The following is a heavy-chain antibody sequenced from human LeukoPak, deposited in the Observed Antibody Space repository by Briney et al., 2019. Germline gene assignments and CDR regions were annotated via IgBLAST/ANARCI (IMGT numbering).Heavy chain of an antibody. J-gene: IGHJ5*02. CDR1: GFTFDDYA. CDR2: ISWNSGSI. CDR3: AKGGARYNWNYGWFDP. V-gene: IGHV3-9*01. D-gene: IGHD1-7*01. Sequence: GRSLRLSCAASGFTFDDYAMHWVRQAPGKGLEWVSGISWNSGSIGYADSVKGRFTISRDNAKNSLYLQMNSLRAEDTALYYCAKGGARYNWNYGWFDPWGQGTLVTVSS.